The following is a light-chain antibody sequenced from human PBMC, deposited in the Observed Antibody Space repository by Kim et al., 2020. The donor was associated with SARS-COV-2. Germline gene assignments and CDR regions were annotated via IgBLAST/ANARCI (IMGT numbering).Light chain of an antibody. CDR3: QQYGSSPQT. CDR1: QSVSSSY. CDR2: GAS. V-gene: IGKV3-20*01. Sequence: LSPGETAPLSCRASQSVSSSYLAWYQQKPGQAPRLLIYGASSRATGIPDRFSGSGSGTDFTLTISRLEPEDFAVYYCQQYGSSPQTFGQGTKLEI. J-gene: IGKJ2*01.